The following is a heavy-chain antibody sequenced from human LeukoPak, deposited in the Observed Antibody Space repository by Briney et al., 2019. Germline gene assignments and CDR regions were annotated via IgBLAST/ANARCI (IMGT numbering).Heavy chain of an antibody. CDR3: AKRVAEQSTSWYIDI. CDR1: GYTYSSYP. J-gene: IGHJ3*02. V-gene: IGHV3-23*02. Sequence: GGSLRLSCAASGYTYSSYPMLWVRQAPGKGLEWVSAIDGSGVTSVYGDSVKARFTISRDNSKSTLYLQMNSLRAEDTALYYCAKRVAEQSTSWYIDIWGLGTMVTVSS. CDR2: IDGSGVTS. D-gene: IGHD6-19*01.